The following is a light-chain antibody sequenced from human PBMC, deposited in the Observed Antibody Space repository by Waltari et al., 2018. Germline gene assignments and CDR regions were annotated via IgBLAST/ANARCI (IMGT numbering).Light chain of an antibody. J-gene: IGKJ1*01. V-gene: IGKV1-5*03. CDR2: RSF. CDR3: QQYKRPPWT. CDR1: ETINSW. Sequence: DIQMTQSPSTLSASVGDSVTISCRATETINSWLAWYQQKPGKAPKLLISRSFNLESGVPSRFSGSGSGTEFILTISSLQPDDLATYHCQQYKRPPWTFGQGTKV.